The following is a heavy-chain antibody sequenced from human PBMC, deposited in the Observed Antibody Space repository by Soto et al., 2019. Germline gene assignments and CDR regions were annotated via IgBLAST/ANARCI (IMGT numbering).Heavy chain of an antibody. CDR2: IYHSGSI. Sequence: PSETLSLTCAVSGGSISSGGYSWSWIRQPPGKGLEGIGYIYHSGSIYYNPSLKSQVTISVDRSKNQFSLKLSSVTAADTAVYYCPRLRYYDSSGYDLDYWGQGTLVTVSS. D-gene: IGHD3-22*01. J-gene: IGHJ4*02. V-gene: IGHV4-30-2*01. CDR1: GGSISSGGYS. CDR3: PRLRYYDSSGYDLDY.